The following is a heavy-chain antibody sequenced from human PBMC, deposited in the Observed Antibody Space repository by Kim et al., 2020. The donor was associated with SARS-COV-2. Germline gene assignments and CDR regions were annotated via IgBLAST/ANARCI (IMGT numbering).Heavy chain of an antibody. CDR3: ARLGLITMVRGPTHGFDP. D-gene: IGHD3-10*01. V-gene: IGHV4-39*01. Sequence: SETLSLTCTVSGGSISSSSYYWGWIRQPPGKGLEWIGSIYYSGSTYYNPSLKSRVTISVDTSKNQFSLKLSSVTAADTAVYYCARLGLITMVRGPTHGFDPWGQGTLVTVSS. CDR2: IYYSGST. J-gene: IGHJ5*02. CDR1: GGSISSSSYY.